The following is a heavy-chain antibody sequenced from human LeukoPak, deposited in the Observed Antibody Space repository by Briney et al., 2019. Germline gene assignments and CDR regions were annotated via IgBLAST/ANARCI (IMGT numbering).Heavy chain of an antibody. CDR3: ARVGVVVVPADTYYYYYMDV. J-gene: IGHJ6*03. D-gene: IGHD2-2*01. V-gene: IGHV1-69*06. CDR2: IIPIFGTA. CDR1: GGTFSSYA. Sequence: SVKVSCKASGGTFSSYAISWVRQAPGQGLEWMGGIIPIFGTANYAQKFQGRVTITADKSTSTAYMELSSLRSEDTAVYYCARVGVVVVPADTYYYYYMDVWGKGTTVTISS.